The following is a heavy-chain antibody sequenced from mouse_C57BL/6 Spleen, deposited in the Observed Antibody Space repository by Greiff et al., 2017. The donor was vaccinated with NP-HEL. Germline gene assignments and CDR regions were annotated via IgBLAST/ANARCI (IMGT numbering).Heavy chain of an antibody. CDR3: TRDGDGGPWFAY. Sequence: DVQLVESGEGLVKPGGSLKLSCAASGFTFSSYAMSWVRQTPEKRLEWVAYISSGGDYIYYADTVKGRFTISRDNARNTLYLQMSSLKSEDTAMYYCTRDGDGGPWFAYWGQGTLVTVSA. V-gene: IGHV5-9-1*02. CDR2: ISSGGDYI. J-gene: IGHJ3*01. D-gene: IGHD2-3*01. CDR1: GFTFSSYA.